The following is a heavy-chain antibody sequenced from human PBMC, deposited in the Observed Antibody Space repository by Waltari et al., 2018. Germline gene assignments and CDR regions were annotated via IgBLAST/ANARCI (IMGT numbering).Heavy chain of an antibody. CDR2: IQQAANGI. CDR3: ARWRGEQSEFDS. D-gene: IGHD1-26*01. J-gene: IGHJ4*02. CDR1: GGSISSGSYY. Sequence: QVQLQESGPGLVKPSQTLSLTCTVSGGSISSGSYYWSWIRQPAGKGLEWVANIQQAANGIEYVDSVKGRFTISRDDSKNSMFLQMNSLSAEDTAMYYCARWRGEQSEFDSWGLGTLVTVSS. V-gene: IGHV4-61*02.